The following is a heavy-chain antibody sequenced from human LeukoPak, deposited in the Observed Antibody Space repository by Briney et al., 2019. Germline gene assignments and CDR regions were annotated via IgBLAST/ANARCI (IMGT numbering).Heavy chain of an antibody. D-gene: IGHD6-6*01. CDR3: ARDLLEYSSSFDAFDI. CDR2: ITDDSKTT. CDR1: GFTFDTC. Sequence: GGSLRLSCVASGFTFDTCMNWIRQAPGKGLEWTSYITDDSKTTYYADSVKGRFTISRDNAKNALYLQMNSLRGEDTAVYYCARDLLEYSSSFDAFDIWGQGTMVTVSS. J-gene: IGHJ3*02. V-gene: IGHV3-48*04.